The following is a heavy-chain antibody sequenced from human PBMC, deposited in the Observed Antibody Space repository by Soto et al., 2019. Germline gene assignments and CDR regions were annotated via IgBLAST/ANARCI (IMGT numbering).Heavy chain of an antibody. CDR1: GFTFSSYS. CDR3: ASQYRTVTGPFY. D-gene: IGHD2-8*02. J-gene: IGHJ4*02. CDR2: ISSSSSTI. Sequence: EVQLVESGGGLVQPGGSLRLSCAASGFTFSSYSMNWVRQAPGKGLEWVSYISSSSSTIYYAASVKGRFTISRDNAKNTLYLQMNSLRAEDTAVYYCASQYRTVTGPFYWGQGTLVTVSS. V-gene: IGHV3-48*01.